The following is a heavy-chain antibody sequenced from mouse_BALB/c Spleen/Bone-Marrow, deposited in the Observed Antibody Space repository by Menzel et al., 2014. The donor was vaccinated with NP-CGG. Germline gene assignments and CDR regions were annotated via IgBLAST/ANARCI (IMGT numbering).Heavy chain of an antibody. D-gene: IGHD1-1*01. CDR2: INPYNGDT. V-gene: IGHV1-37*01. CDR3: GRGAYYYGSSYYFDY. CDR1: GYSFTGYL. Sequence: EVQLVESGPELVKPGASVKISCKASGYSFTGYLMNWVKQNHGKSLEWIGRINPYNGDTFYNQKFKGKATLTVDKSSSTAHMELLSLTSEDSAVYYCGRGAYYYGSSYYFDYWGQGTTLTVSS. J-gene: IGHJ2*01.